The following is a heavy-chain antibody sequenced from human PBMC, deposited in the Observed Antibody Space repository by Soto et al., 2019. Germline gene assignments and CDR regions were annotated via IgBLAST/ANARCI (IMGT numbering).Heavy chain of an antibody. CDR1: GFTISSYS. CDR3: AKLPTVTDHHFDY. Sequence: GGPKRLSCAASGFTISSYSMILVSKAPGKGLEWVSAISGSGGSTYYADSVKGRFTISRDNSKNTLYLQMNSLRAEDTAVYYCAKLPTVTDHHFDYWGQGTLVTVSS. V-gene: IGHV3-23*01. J-gene: IGHJ4*02. D-gene: IGHD4-17*01. CDR2: ISGSGGST.